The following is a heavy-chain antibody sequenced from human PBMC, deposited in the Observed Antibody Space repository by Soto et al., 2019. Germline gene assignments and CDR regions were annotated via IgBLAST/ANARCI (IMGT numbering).Heavy chain of an antibody. D-gene: IGHD5-12*01. CDR3: VHNAGWLHRY. J-gene: IGHJ4*02. Sequence: HITLKESGPTLVKPTQTLTLTCTLSGFSLSDFAVGVAWVRRPPGKALEWLALIYSDGNKYYSPSLKTRLTIATDTSKDHVVLTMTNMDPLDTATYFCVHNAGWLHRYWSQGTQVTVSS. CDR2: IYSDGNK. CDR1: GFSLSDFAVG. V-gene: IGHV2-5*02.